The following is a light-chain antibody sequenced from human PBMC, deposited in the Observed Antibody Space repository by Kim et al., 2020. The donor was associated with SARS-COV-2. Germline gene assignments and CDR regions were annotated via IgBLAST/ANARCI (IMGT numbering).Light chain of an antibody. CDR3: QQFHSPLS. Sequence: DIQLTQSPSILSASVGDRVTLTCRASQGIVTYLAWYQQKPGKAPNLLIYGASILQSGVPSRFRGSGSGTKFTLTISSLQPEDFATYYCQQFHSPLSFGGGTKVDIK. J-gene: IGKJ4*01. CDR1: QGIVTY. V-gene: IGKV1-9*01. CDR2: GAS.